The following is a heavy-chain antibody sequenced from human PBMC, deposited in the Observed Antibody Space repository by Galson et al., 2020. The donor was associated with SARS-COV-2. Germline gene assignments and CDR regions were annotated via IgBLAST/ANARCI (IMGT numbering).Heavy chain of an antibody. D-gene: IGHD1-26*01. J-gene: IGHJ5*01. V-gene: IGHV3-48*03. CDR3: AGLGVTKLNNWFTS. CDR1: GFPFSLYG. Sequence: GESLKISCAASGFPFSLYGMNWVRQAPGKGLEWVAHNSANGNTYYADSVKGRFTISRDNARNSLFLQMNRLRAEDTAVYYCAGLGVTKLNNWFTSRGQGTLVNFSS. CDR2: NSANGNT.